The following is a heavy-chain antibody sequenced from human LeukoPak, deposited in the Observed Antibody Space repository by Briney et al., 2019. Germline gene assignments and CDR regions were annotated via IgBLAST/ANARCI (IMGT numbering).Heavy chain of an antibody. D-gene: IGHD6-13*01. CDR1: GFTFSSYS. CDR2: ISSIGSYI. Sequence: GGSLRLSCAASGFTFSSYSMNWVRQAPGKGLEWVSSISSIGSYIYYADSVKGRSTISRDNAKNSLYLQMNSLRADDTAVYYCARDGWPGSSYYRPFDYWGQGTLVTVSS. CDR3: ARDGWPGSSYYRPFDY. J-gene: IGHJ4*02. V-gene: IGHV3-21*01.